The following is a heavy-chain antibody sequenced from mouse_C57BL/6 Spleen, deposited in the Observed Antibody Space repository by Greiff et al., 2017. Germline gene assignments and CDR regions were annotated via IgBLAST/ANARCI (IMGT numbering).Heavy chain of an antibody. J-gene: IGHJ2*01. CDR3: TGARGYDD. CDR2: FDPETGGT. D-gene: IGHD2-2*01. CDR1: GYTFTDYE. V-gene: IGHV1-15*01. Sequence: QVQLQQSGAELVRPGASVTLSCKASGYTFTDYEMHWVKQTPVHGLEWIGAFDPETGGTAYNQKFKGKATLTADKSSSTAYMELRSLTSEDSAVYYCTGARGYDDWGQGTTLTVSS.